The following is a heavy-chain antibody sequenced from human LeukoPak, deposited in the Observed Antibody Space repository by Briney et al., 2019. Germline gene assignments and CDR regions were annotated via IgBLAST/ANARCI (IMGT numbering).Heavy chain of an antibody. CDR2: IHHSGST. D-gene: IGHD5-12*01. J-gene: IGHJ4*02. Sequence: SGTLSLTCAVSGDSISSGNWWSWVRQPPGKGLEWIGEIHHSGSTNYNPSLKSRVTISVDKPNKQLSLKMTSVTAADTAVYYCARGLVDTGRSRFDYWGQGTLVTVSS. CDR1: GDSISSGNW. CDR3: ARGLVDTGRSRFDY. V-gene: IGHV4-4*02.